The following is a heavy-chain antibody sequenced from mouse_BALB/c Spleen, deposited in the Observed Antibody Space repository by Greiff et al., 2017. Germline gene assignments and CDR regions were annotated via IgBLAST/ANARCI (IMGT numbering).Heavy chain of an antibody. D-gene: IGHD2-2*01. CDR2: IYPGSGNT. V-gene: IGHV1-77*01. CDR3: ARVRDFDV. Sequence: QVQLKQSGAELARPGASVKLSCKASGYTFTDYYINWVKQRTGQGLEWIGEIYPGSGNTYYNEKFKGKATLTADKSSSTAYMQLSSLTSEDSAVYFCARVRDFDVWGAGTTVTVSS. CDR1: GYTFTDYY. J-gene: IGHJ1*01.